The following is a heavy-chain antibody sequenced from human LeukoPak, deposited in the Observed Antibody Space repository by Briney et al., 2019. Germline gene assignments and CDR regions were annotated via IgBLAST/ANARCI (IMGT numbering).Heavy chain of an antibody. CDR1: GFTFSTYA. D-gene: IGHD2-2*01. CDR3: AKRPDCSTTNCFRFEY. Sequence: PGGSLRLSCAASGFTFSTYAMSWVRQAPGQGLEWVSSINGDGGSTYYAESVKGRFTVSRDNSKNTLYLQMDSLRAEDTAVYYCAKRPDCSTTNCFRFEYWGQGTLVNVSS. V-gene: IGHV3-23*01. J-gene: IGHJ4*02. CDR2: INGDGGST.